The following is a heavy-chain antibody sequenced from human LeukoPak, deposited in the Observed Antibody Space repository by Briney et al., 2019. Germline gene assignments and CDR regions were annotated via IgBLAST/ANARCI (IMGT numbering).Heavy chain of an antibody. Sequence: GGSLRLSCGASGFVFDDYDMRWVRQAPGKGLEWVAFIRSDGYHTYYTDSVKGRFIITRDNFKNTLYLQMNSLRLEDMAVYYCAKPSGSGVDYWGRGTRVTVSS. D-gene: IGHD1-26*01. V-gene: IGHV3-30*02. CDR3: AKPSGSGVDY. CDR1: GFVFDDYD. CDR2: IRSDGYHT. J-gene: IGHJ4*02.